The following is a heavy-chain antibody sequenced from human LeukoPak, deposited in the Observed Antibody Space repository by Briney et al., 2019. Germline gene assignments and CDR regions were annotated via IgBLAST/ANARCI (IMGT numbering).Heavy chain of an antibody. D-gene: IGHD5-18*01. CDR2: IYYSGST. V-gene: IGHV4-39*07. Sequence: SETLSLTCTVSGGSISSSSYYWGWIRQPPGTGLEWIGSIYYSGSTYYNPSLKSRVTISVDTSKNQFSLKLSSVTAADTAVYYCAGQFLYSYGYYYFDYWGQGTLVTVSS. CDR3: AGQFLYSYGYYYFDY. J-gene: IGHJ4*02. CDR1: GGSISSSSYY.